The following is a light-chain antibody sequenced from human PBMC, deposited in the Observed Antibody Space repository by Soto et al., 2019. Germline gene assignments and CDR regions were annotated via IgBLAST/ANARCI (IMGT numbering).Light chain of an antibody. CDR2: GAS. CDR3: KQYQSWPPT. V-gene: IGKV3-15*01. J-gene: IGKJ1*01. CDR1: QNIYSN. Sequence: EIVMTQSPAILSVSPGERATLSCWASQNIYSNLAWYQRKPGQAPRLLVYGASTRATDIPARFTGSGSGTDFALTISSMQSEDFAVNYHKQYQSWPPTFGQGTKVEIK.